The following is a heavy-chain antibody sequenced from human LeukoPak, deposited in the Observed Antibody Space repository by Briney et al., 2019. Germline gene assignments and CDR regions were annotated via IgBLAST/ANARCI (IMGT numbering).Heavy chain of an antibody. CDR1: GGSISSYY. Sequence: SETLSLTCTVSGGSISSYYWSWIRQPPGKGLEWIGSIYHSGSTYYNPSLNSRVTISLDTSKNQFSLKLSSVNAADTAVYYCARDNYYDTSGHGYWGQGTLVTVSS. D-gene: IGHD3-22*01. V-gene: IGHV4-59*08. CDR3: ARDNYYDTSGHGY. CDR2: IYHSGST. J-gene: IGHJ4*02.